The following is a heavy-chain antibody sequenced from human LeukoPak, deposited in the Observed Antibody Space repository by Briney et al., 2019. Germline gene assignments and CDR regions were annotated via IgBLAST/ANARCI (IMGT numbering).Heavy chain of an antibody. D-gene: IGHD2-15*01. V-gene: IGHV3-23*01. CDR1: GFTFSSYS. Sequence: GGSLRLSCAASGFTFSSYSMNWVRQAPGKGLEWVATISGVGGNLHYTDSAKGRFTISRDNSKNMVYLQMSSLRAEDTAVYYCAKIRWSPIYFFDYWGQGTLVTVSS. CDR3: AKIRWSPIYFFDY. CDR2: ISGVGGNL. J-gene: IGHJ4*02.